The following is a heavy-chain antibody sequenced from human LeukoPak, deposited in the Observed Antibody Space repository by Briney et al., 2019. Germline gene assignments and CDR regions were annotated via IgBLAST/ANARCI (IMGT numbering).Heavy chain of an antibody. CDR3: ARHRGFSSGFPVEY. J-gene: IGHJ4*02. CDR1: GHSINGGFY. D-gene: IGHD3-22*01. V-gene: IGHV4-38-2*01. Sequence: KPSETLSLTCAVTGHSINGGFYWGWIRQPPGRGLEWFRSISHGGSIFYNPSLQSRVTISVDSSANQFSLKLSSVTAADTAIYYCARHRGFSSGFPVEYWGQGTLVTVSS. CDR2: ISHGGSI.